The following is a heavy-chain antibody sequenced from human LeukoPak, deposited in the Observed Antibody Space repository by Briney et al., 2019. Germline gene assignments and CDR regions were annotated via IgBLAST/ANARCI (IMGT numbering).Heavy chain of an antibody. CDR1: GYSFTSYW. V-gene: IGHV5-51*01. D-gene: IGHD2-2*01. Sequence: GESLKISCKGSGYSFTSYWIGWVRQMPGKGLEWMGIIYPGDSDTRYSPSFQGQVTISADKSISTAYLQWSSLKASDTAMYYCARQWRYCSSTSCLSGGNWFDPWGQGTLVTVSS. CDR2: IYPGDSDT. CDR3: ARQWRYCSSTSCLSGGNWFDP. J-gene: IGHJ5*02.